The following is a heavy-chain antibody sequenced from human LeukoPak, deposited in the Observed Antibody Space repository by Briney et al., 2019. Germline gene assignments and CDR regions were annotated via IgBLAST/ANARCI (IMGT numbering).Heavy chain of an antibody. CDR1: GGSFSGYY. V-gene: IGHV4-34*01. D-gene: IGHD6-19*01. CDR2: INHSGST. CDR3: AKDSSGWEKPFDY. J-gene: IGHJ4*02. Sequence: PSETPSLTCAVYGGSFSGYYWSWIRQPPGKGLEWIGEINHSGSTNYNPSLKSRVTISVDTSKNQFSLKLSSVTAADTAVYYCAKDSSGWEKPFDYWGQGTLVTVSS.